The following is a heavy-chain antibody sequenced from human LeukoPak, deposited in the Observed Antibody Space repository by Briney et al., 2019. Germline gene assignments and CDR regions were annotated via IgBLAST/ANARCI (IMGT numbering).Heavy chain of an antibody. D-gene: IGHD3-22*01. J-gene: IGHJ4*02. CDR3: ARFSYDSSCFDY. CDR2: MNPNSGNT. CDR1: GYTFTSYD. V-gene: IGHV1-8*01. Sequence: ASVTVSCKASGYTFTSYDINWVRQAAGQGLEWMGWMNPNSGNTGYAQKFQGRVTMTRNTSISTAYMELSSLRSEDTAVYYCARFSYDSSCFDYWGQGTLVTVSS.